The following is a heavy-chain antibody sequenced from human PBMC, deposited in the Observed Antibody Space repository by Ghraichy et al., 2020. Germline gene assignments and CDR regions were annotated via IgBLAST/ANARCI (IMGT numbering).Heavy chain of an antibody. V-gene: IGHV3-33*06. Sequence: GGSLRLSCAASGFTFNNYDMHWVRQAPGKGLEWVVVIWSGDIKRYYADSVKGRFTISRDNSKNRLYLQMNSLRTEDTALYYCVKAHDSSWPSLANWGQGTLVTVSS. CDR2: IWSGDIKR. CDR1: GFTFNNYD. CDR3: VKAHDSSWPSLAN. D-gene: IGHD3-22*01. J-gene: IGHJ4*02.